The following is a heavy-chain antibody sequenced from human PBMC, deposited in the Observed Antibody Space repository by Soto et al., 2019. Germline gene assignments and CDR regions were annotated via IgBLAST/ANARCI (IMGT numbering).Heavy chain of an antibody. Sequence: SETLSLTCGVSGGTISGYYWTWIRQPAGKGLDLIGLIYSSGNTKYNPALKSRVTMSLDTANTQLSLRLTSVXASDMAVYYCARRQPFSDWLDPWGQRSLVSVS. J-gene: IGHJ5*02. CDR2: IYSSGNT. CDR3: ARRQPFSDWLDP. D-gene: IGHD2-2*01. V-gene: IGHV4-4*07. CDR1: GGTISGYY.